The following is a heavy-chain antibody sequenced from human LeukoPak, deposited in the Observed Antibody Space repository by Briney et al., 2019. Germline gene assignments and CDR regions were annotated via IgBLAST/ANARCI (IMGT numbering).Heavy chain of an antibody. D-gene: IGHD3-22*01. CDR3: AKDWYYYDSSGYTHAFDI. CDR1: GFTFDDYA. J-gene: IGHJ3*02. Sequence: GGSLRLSCAASGFTFDDYAMHWVRHAPGKGLEWVSLISGDGGSTYYADSVKGRFTISRDNSKNSLYLQMNSLRTEDTALYYCAKDWYYYDSSGYTHAFDIWGQGTMVTVSS. CDR2: ISGDGGST. V-gene: IGHV3-43*02.